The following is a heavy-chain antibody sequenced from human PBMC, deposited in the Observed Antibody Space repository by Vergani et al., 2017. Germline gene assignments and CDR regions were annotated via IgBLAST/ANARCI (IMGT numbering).Heavy chain of an antibody. Sequence: ELQLVESGGGLVQPGGSLRLSCAASGSTVSGNYMTWVRQAPGKGLEWVSHIYSGDETYYADSVKGRFTISRDNSKNTLYLQMNSLRAEDTAVYYCAKGTFFYGSGSYYVYWGQGTLVTVSS. D-gene: IGHD3-10*01. CDR3: AKGTFFYGSGSYYVY. V-gene: IGHV3-66*01. CDR2: IYSGDET. CDR1: GSTVSGNY. J-gene: IGHJ4*02.